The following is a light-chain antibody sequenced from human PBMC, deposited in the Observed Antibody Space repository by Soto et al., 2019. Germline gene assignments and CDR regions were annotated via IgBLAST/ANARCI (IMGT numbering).Light chain of an antibody. CDR2: AAS. CDR3: QQYHTSYRT. CDR1: QGISSW. V-gene: IGKV1D-16*01. J-gene: IGKJ1*01. Sequence: DIQMTQSPSSVSASVGDRVTVTCRASQGISSWLAWYQKKPGKAPKLLIYAASSLQSGVPSRFSGSGSDTEFTLTISSLQPEDFATYYCQQYHTSYRTFGQGTKVDIK.